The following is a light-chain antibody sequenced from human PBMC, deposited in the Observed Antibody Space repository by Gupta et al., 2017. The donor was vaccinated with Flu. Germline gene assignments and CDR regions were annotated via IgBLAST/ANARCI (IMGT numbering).Light chain of an antibody. CDR1: QGIRSW. J-gene: IGKJ4*01. CDR3: QQANSFPLT. V-gene: IGKV1D-12*01. CDR2: AAS. Sequence: PSSALPFVGDRVTITCRSSQGIRSWLAWYQQKPGKAPKLLIYAASTLLNGVPSRFSGSGSGTDFTLTISSLQPEDFATYYCQQANSFPLTFGGGTEVEIK.